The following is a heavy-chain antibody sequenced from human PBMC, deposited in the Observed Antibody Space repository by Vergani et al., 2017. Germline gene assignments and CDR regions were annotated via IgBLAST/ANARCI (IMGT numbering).Heavy chain of an antibody. Sequence: QVQLQESGPGLVKPSETLSLTCAVSGNSISSGSYWGWIRQPPGKGLEWIGSIYNSGSTYYNPSLKSRVTISVDTSKNHFSLKLTSVTTADTAVYYCAIHKIDGIAFEYWGQGTLLTVSS. CDR1: GNSISSGSY. J-gene: IGHJ4*02. CDR3: AIHKIDGIAFEY. CDR2: IYNSGST. V-gene: IGHV4-38-2*01.